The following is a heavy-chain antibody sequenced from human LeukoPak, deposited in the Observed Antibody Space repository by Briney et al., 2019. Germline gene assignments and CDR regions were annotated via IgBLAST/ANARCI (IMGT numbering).Heavy chain of an antibody. CDR2: IYYSGTT. CDR1: GASITRSY. J-gene: IGHJ6*02. Sequence: KPSETLSLTCTVSGASITRSYWSWIRQPPGKGLEWIAYIYYSGTTNQNPSLKSRVTISVDTSKNQFSLKLSSVTPADTAVYYCAGHRSFALDVWGQGTAVTVSS. CDR3: AGHRSFALDV. V-gene: IGHV4-59*01.